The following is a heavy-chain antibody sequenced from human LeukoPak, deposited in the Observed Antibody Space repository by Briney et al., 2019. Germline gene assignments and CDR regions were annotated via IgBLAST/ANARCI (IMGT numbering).Heavy chain of an antibody. V-gene: IGHV3-23*01. Sequence: GGSLRLSCAASGFTFSSFAMSWVRQAPGKGLEWVSGISGSGSSTYYADSVKGRFTISRDNSKNTLYLQMNSLRAEDTAVYYCAKASRSSGYYSDYWGQGTLVTASS. D-gene: IGHD3-22*01. J-gene: IGHJ4*02. CDR3: AKASRSSGYYSDY. CDR1: GFTFSSFA. CDR2: ISGSGSST.